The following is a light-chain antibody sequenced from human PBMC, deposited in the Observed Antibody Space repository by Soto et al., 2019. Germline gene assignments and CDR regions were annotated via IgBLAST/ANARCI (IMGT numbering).Light chain of an antibody. CDR2: GAS. CDR3: QQFHSSPLT. V-gene: IGKV3-20*01. Sequence: EIVLKQSPGTLSLSPGERATLSCRASQSVSSSSLAWYQQKPGQAPRLLIYGASSRATGVPDRFSGSGSGTDFTLTISRLEPEDCAMYSSQQFHSSPLTFSGGTKVEIK. CDR1: QSVSSSS. J-gene: IGKJ4*01.